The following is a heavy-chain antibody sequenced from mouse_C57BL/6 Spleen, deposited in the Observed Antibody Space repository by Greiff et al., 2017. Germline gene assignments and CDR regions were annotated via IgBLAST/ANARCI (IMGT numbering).Heavy chain of an antibody. CDR1: GYTFTDYN. Sequence: VQLQQSGPELVKPGASVKIPCKASGYTFTDYNMDWVKQSHGKSLEWIGDINPNNGGTIYNQKFKGKATLTVDKSSSTAYMELRSLTSEDTAVYYCARKYYYGSSSPWFAYWGQGTLVTVSA. V-gene: IGHV1-18*01. CDR3: ARKYYYGSSSPWFAY. D-gene: IGHD1-1*01. CDR2: INPNNGGT. J-gene: IGHJ3*01.